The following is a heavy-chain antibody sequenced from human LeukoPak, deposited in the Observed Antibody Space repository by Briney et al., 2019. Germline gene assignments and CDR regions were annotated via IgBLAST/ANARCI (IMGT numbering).Heavy chain of an antibody. CDR1: GFTFSSYA. D-gene: IGHD3-3*01. CDR3: ATYDSWSGYNIAY. J-gene: IGHJ4*02. V-gene: IGHV3-23*01. Sequence: GGSLRLSCAASGFTFSSYAMSWVRQAPGKGLEWVSVISGSGGNTYYADSVKGRFTISRDNSKNTLYLQTNSLKVEDAAIYYCATYDSWSGYNIAYWGQGTLVTVSS. CDR2: ISGSGGNT.